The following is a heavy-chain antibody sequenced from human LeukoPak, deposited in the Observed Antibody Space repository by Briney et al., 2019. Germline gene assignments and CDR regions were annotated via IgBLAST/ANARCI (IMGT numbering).Heavy chain of an antibody. V-gene: IGHV1-18*01. CDR1: GYTFTSYG. Sequence: ASVKVSCKASGYTFTSYGISWVRQAPGQGLEWMGWISAYNGNTNYAQKLQGRVTMTTDTSTSTAYMELRSLRSDDTAVYYCARVRYYDFWSGYYTGKDSAYYYYYYYMDVWGKGTTVTVSS. CDR2: ISAYNGNT. J-gene: IGHJ6*03. CDR3: ARVRYYDFWSGYYTGKDSAYYYYYYYMDV. D-gene: IGHD3-3*01.